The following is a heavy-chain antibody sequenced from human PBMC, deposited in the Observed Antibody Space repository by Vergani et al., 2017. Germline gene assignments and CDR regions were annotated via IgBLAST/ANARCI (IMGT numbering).Heavy chain of an antibody. Sequence: EVQLVESGGGLVKPGGSLRLSCAASGFTFSSYSMNWVRQAPGKGLEWVSSIYSGGSTYYADSVTGRFTISRDNSKNTLYLQMISLRTEDTAIYYCARSRKGWNYLTLFDYWGQGTLVTVSS. CDR1: GFTFSSYS. CDR2: IYSGGST. D-gene: IGHD1-7*01. CDR3: ARSRKGWNYLTLFDY. V-gene: IGHV3-66*01. J-gene: IGHJ4*02.